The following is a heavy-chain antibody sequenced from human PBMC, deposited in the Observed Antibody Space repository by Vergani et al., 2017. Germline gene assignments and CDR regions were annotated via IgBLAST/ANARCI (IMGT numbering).Heavy chain of an antibody. CDR3: AREVITYYDFWSGYYTPRRDYYYGMDV. J-gene: IGHJ6*02. V-gene: IGHV1-2*02. CDR2: INPNSGGT. CDR1: GYTFTGYY. Sequence: VQLVQSGAEVQKPGATVKISCKVSGYTFTGYYMHWVRQAPGQGLEWMGWINPNSGGTNYAQKFQGRVTMTRDTSISTAYMELSRLRSDDTAVYYCAREVITYYDFWSGYYTPRRDYYYGMDVWGQGTTVTVSS. D-gene: IGHD3-3*01.